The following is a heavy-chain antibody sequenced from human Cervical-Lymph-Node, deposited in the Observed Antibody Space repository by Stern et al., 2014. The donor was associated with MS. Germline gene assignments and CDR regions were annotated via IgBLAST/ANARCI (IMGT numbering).Heavy chain of an antibody. J-gene: IGHJ2*01. CDR3: VRPGVGGTYSSVWYFDL. Sequence: QLQLQESGPGLVKPSETLSLTCTASGGSISSSSHYWGWIRQSPGKGLEWIGSIDYSGSTYYNPSLKSPVTISVDTSKNQFSMNLKSVTAADTSVYYCVRPGVGGTYSSVWYFDLWGRGTLVTVSS. CDR1: GGSISSSSHY. D-gene: IGHD1-26*01. CDR2: IDYSGST. V-gene: IGHV4-39*01.